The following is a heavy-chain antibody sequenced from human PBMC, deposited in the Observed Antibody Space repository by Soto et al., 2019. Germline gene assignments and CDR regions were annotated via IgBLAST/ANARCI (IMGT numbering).Heavy chain of an antibody. Sequence: QVQLVESGGGVVQPGRSLRLSCAASGFTFSSYAMHWVRQAPGKGLEWVAVISYDGSNKYYADSVKGRFTISRDNSKNTLYLQMNSLRAEDTAVYYCAQDRPITIFGVVILFDYWGQGTLVTVSS. CDR1: GFTFSSYA. V-gene: IGHV3-30-3*01. D-gene: IGHD3-3*01. CDR3: AQDRPITIFGVVILFDY. CDR2: ISYDGSNK. J-gene: IGHJ4*02.